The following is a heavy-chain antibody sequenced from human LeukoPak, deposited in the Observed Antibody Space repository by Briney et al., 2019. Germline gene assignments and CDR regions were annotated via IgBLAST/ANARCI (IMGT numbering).Heavy chain of an antibody. Sequence: ASVKVSCKASGYTFTSYDINWVRQATGQGLEWMGWMNPNSGNTGYAQKFQGRVTMTRNTSISTAYMELSSLRSEDTAVYYCARIREGGLDTFGVVIISEGGEDAFDIWGQGTMATVSS. J-gene: IGHJ3*02. CDR3: ARIREGGLDTFGVVIISEGGEDAFDI. D-gene: IGHD3-3*01. CDR2: MNPNSGNT. CDR1: GYTFTSYD. V-gene: IGHV1-8*01.